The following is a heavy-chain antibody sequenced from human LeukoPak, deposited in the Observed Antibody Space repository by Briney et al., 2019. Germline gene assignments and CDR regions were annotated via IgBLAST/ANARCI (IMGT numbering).Heavy chain of an antibody. Sequence: SETLSLTCTVSGGSISSYYWSWIRQPAGKGLEWIGRIYTSGSTNYNPSLKSRVTMSVDTSKNQFSLKLSSVTAADPAVYYCARDVKAAAGPESYFDYWGQGTLVTVSS. CDR2: IYTSGST. CDR1: GGSISSYY. CDR3: ARDVKAAAGPESYFDY. V-gene: IGHV4-4*07. J-gene: IGHJ4*02. D-gene: IGHD6-13*01.